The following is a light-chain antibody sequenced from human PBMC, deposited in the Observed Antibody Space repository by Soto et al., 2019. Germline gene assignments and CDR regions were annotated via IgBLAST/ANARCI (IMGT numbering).Light chain of an antibody. CDR1: NIGSKS. CDR2: YDS. Sequence: SYELTQPPSVSVAPGKTARITCGGNNIGSKSVHWYQQKPGQAPVLVIYYDSERPSGIPERFSGSNSGNTATLTLSMVEAGDEAYDSCQVWDSSSDHPVFGGGTQLTVL. J-gene: IGLJ2*01. CDR3: QVWDSSSDHPV. V-gene: IGLV3-21*04.